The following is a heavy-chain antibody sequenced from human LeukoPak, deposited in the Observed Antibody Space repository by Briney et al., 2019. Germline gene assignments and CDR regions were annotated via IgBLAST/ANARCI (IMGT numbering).Heavy chain of an antibody. CDR2: ISGYNGNT. V-gene: IGHV1-18*04. D-gene: IGHD3-10*01. J-gene: IGHJ6*03. CDR1: GYTFSDYY. CDR3: ARLYYGSGSYYDSYYCYYYMDV. Sequence: ASVKVSCKASGYTFSDYYIHWVRQAPGQGLEWMGWISGYNGNTHYAQKVQGRVTMTTDTSTSTAYMELRSLRSDDTAVYYCARLYYGSGSYYDSYYCYYYMDVWGKGTTVTVSS.